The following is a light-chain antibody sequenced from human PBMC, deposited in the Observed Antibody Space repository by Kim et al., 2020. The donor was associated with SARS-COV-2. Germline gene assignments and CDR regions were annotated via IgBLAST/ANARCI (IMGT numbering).Light chain of an antibody. J-gene: IGLJ1*01. CDR1: ELGDKY. CDR3: QAWDSSTFV. V-gene: IGLV3-1*01. CDR2: QDD. Sequence: SYELTQPPSVSVSPGQTASITCSGDELGDKYTCWYQQKPGQSPVLVIYQDDKRPSGIPERFSGSNSGNAATLTISGTQAMDEADYYCQAWDSSTFVFGTG.